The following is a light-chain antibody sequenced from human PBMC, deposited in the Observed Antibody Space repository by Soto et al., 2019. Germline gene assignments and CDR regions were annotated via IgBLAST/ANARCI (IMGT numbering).Light chain of an antibody. CDR2: AAS. J-gene: IGKJ4*01. Sequence: DIQLTQSPSFLSASVGDRVTITCRASQGISSYLAWYQQKPGKAPKLLVYAASTLQSGVPSRFSGSGPGTEFTLTISSLQPEDFATYYCKQLNSYPPLTFGGWTKVEIK. CDR3: KQLNSYPPLT. CDR1: QGISSY. V-gene: IGKV1-9*01.